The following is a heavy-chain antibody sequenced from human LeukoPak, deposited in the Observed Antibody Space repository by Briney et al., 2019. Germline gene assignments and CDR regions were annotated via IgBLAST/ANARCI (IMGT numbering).Heavy chain of an antibody. J-gene: IGHJ4*02. CDR1: GFTFSTYW. CDR2: IKRDGSEK. D-gene: IGHD2-2*02. V-gene: IGHV3-7*03. CDR3: ARVYTGNRWHFDY. Sequence: GGSLTLSCAASGFTFSTYWMSWVRQAPGKGLECVANIKRDGSEKYYVDSVKGRFTIFRDDAKSSLYLQMNSLRAEDTAVYFCARVYTGNRWHFDYWGQGTLVTVSS.